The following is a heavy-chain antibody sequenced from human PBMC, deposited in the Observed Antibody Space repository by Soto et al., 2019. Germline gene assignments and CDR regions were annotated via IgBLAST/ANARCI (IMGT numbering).Heavy chain of an antibody. CDR3: ASDTGTLGGMDV. Sequence: QVQLVESGGGVVQPGRSLRLSCAASGFTFSSYAMHWVRQAPGKGLEWVAVISYDGSNKYYADSVKGRFTISRDNSKNTLYLQMTSLRAEDTAVYYCASDTGTLGGMDVWGQGTTVTVSS. CDR2: ISYDGSNK. D-gene: IGHD1-7*01. J-gene: IGHJ6*02. V-gene: IGHV3-30-3*01. CDR1: GFTFSSYA.